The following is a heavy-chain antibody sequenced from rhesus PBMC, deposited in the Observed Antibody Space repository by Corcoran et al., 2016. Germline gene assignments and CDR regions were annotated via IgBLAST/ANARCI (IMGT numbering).Heavy chain of an antibody. J-gene: IGHJ4*01. CDR1: GGSVSSSNW. V-gene: IGHV4-65*01. D-gene: IGHD6-25*01. CDR2: ISGSSGST. CDR3: ARGGGGSWNFDY. Sequence: QVQLQESGPGLVKPSETLSLTCAVSGGSVSSSNWWSWIRQPPGKGLEWIGYISGSSGSTYYNPSLKSRVTISTDTSKNPFSLKLSSVTAADTSVYYCARGGGGSWNFDYWGQGVLVTVSS.